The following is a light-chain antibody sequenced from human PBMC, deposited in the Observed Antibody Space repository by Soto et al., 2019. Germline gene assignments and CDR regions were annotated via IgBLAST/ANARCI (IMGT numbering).Light chain of an antibody. V-gene: IGLV2-14*01. CDR3: SSYTSSSTYV. CDR1: SSDVGGYNY. J-gene: IGLJ1*01. Sequence: QSVLTQPASVSGSPGQSITISCTGTSSDVGGYNYVSWSQQHPGKAPQLMIYEVSNRPSGVSNRFSGSKSGNTASLTISGLQAEDEADYYCSSYTSSSTYVFXTGTKVTVL. CDR2: EVS.